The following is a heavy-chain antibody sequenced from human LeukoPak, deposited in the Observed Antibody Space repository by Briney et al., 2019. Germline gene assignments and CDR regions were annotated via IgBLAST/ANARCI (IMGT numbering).Heavy chain of an antibody. J-gene: IGHJ2*01. CDR2: IYYSGST. Sequence: SETLSLTCTVSGGSISSDYWSWIRQPPGKGLEWIGYIYYSGSTNYNPSLKSRVAISVDTSKNQFSLRLSSVTAADTAVYYCARLTMLRGVIYGTDWHFGLWGRGTLATVST. V-gene: IGHV4-59*08. D-gene: IGHD3-10*01. CDR1: GGSISSDY. CDR3: ARLTMLRGVIYGTDWHFGL.